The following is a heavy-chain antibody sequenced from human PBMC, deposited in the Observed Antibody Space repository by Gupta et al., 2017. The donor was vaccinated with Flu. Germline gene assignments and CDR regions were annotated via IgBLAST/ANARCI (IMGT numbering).Heavy chain of an antibody. CDR2: IYYTGSK. J-gene: IGHJ3*02. V-gene: IGHV4-31*03. Sequence: QVQLLESGPALVKPSQTLSLICSVSGGSFGSRGSYCRWVRRYPGKGLEWIGYIYYTGSKSYNPSLKSRVTMSVDTSKNQFSLNLTSVTAADTALYFCQRGVYCGGDCYRDSFDIWGRGTMVTVSS. CDR3: QRGVYCGGDCYRDSFDI. D-gene: IGHD2-21*02. CDR1: GGSFGSRGSY.